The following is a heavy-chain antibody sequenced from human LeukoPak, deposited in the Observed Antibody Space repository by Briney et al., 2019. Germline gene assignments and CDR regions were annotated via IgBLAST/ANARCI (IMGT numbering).Heavy chain of an antibody. J-gene: IGHJ4*02. CDR1: GYTFTGYY. CDR2: ISPNSGGT. CDR3: ARSAGSAFFDY. Sequence: ASVKVSCKASGYTFTGYYIHWVRQAPGLGLEWMGWISPNSGGTSYAQQFQGWVTMTRDTSISTAYMELSRLTSDDTAVYYCARSAGSAFFDYWGQGTLVTVSS. V-gene: IGHV1-2*04. D-gene: IGHD2-15*01.